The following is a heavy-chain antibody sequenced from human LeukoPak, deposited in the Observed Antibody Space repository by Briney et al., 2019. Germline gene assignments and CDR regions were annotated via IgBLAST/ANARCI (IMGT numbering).Heavy chain of an antibody. CDR1: GGSISSGGYS. V-gene: IGHV4-30-2*01. CDR3: ASSKIEGHFDY. Sequence: SQTLSLTCAVSGGSISSGGYSWRWIRQPPGTGLEWIGYIYHSGSTYYNPSLKSRVTISLDRSKNQFSLNLSSVTAADTAVYYCASSKIEGHFDYWGQGTLVTVSS. CDR2: IYHSGST. J-gene: IGHJ4*02. D-gene: IGHD4-11*01.